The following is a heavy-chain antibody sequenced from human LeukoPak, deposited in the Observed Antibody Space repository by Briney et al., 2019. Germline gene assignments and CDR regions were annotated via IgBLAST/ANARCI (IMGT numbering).Heavy chain of an antibody. Sequence: ASVKVSCKASGYTFISYYIRWVRQAPGQGLEWMGVIDPSGGSTSYAQKFQGRVTMTRDTSTSTVYMELSSLRSEDTAVYYCARGSCSGGSCYDSYTMNWGQGTLVTVSS. CDR1: GYTFISYY. CDR3: ARGSCSGGSCYDSYTMN. CDR2: IDPSGGST. J-gene: IGHJ4*02. D-gene: IGHD2-15*01. V-gene: IGHV1-46*01.